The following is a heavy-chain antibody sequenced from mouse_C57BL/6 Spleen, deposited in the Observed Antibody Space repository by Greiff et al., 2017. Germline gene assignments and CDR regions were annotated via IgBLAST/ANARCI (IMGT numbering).Heavy chain of an antibody. CDR3: TRSSYSNYLAQ. D-gene: IGHD2-5*01. V-gene: IGHV1-81*01. CDR1: GYTFTSYG. J-gene: IGHJ3*01. CDR2: IYPRSGNT. Sequence: QVQLQQSGAELARPGASVKMSCKASGYTFTSYGISWVKQRTGQGLEWIGEIYPRSGNTYYNEKFKGKATLTADKSSSTAYMELRSLTSEDSAVYLCTRSSYSNYLAQWGRETLVSVSA.